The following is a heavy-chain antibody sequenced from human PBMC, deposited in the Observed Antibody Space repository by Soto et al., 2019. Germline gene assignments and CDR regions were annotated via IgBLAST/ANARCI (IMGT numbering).Heavy chain of an antibody. J-gene: IGHJ4*02. CDR3: ASMGYHYGSGSYPLDY. Sequence: QVQLQESGPGLVKPSETLSLTCTVSGGSISSYYWTWIRQPPGKGLEWIGFIYNSGSTHYNPSLRRRVTISVDTSKNQFALKPRSVTAADTAVYYCASMGYHYGSGSYPLDYWGQGTLVTVSS. V-gene: IGHV4-59*08. CDR2: IYNSGST. CDR1: GGSISSYY. D-gene: IGHD3-10*01.